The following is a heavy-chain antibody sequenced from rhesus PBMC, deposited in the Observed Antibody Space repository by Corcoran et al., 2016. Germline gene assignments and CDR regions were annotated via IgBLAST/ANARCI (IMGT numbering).Heavy chain of an antibody. D-gene: IGHD3-16*01. CDR2: IYGSGSST. Sequence: QLQLQESGPGLVKPSETLSVTCAVSGGSISSSYWSWIRQAPGKGLEWIGYIYGSGSSTHSNPSRESRVTLSVDTSKNQLSLKLSAVTAADTAVYYCASTPYYSGSYPPSYWGQGVLVTVSS. CDR3: ASTPYYSGSYPPSY. V-gene: IGHV4-169*02. J-gene: IGHJ4*01. CDR1: GGSISSSY.